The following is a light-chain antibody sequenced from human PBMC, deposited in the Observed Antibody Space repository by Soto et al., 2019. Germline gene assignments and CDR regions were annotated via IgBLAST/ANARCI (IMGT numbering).Light chain of an antibody. Sequence: DIQMTQSPSTLSASVGDRVTMTFRASQGITTWLAWYQQRPAKAPKLLIYKASTLEKGIPSRFSGSGSGTEFTLPITSLQPDDFATYYCQQYDSYPRTFGQGTKVDIK. CDR3: QQYDSYPRT. V-gene: IGKV1-5*03. CDR1: QGITTW. J-gene: IGKJ1*01. CDR2: KAS.